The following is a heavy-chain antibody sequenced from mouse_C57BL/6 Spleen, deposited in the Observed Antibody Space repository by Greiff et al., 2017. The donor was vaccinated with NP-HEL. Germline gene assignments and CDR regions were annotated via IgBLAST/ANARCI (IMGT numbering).Heavy chain of an antibody. CDR1: GFTFSSYA. CDR3: TRETTVPYAMDY. D-gene: IGHD1-1*01. Sequence: EVQLVESGEGLVKPGGSLKLSCAASGFTFSSYAMSWVRQTPEKRLEWVAYISSGGDYIYYADTVKGRFTISRDNATNTLYLQMSSLKSEDTAMYYCTRETTVPYAMDYWGQGTSVTVSS. V-gene: IGHV5-9-1*02. CDR2: ISSGGDYI. J-gene: IGHJ4*01.